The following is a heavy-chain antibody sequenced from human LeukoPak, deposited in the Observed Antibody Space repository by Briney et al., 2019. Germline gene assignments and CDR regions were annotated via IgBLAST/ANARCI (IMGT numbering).Heavy chain of an antibody. D-gene: IGHD3-10*01. V-gene: IGHV4-34*01. CDR3: ARGGRITMVRGVNGLGY. Sequence: SETLSLTCAVYGGSFSGYYWSWIRQPPGKGLEWIGEINHSGSTNYNPSLKSRVTISVDTSQNRFSLKLSSVTAADTAVYYGARGGRITMVRGVNGLGYWGQGTLVTVSS. CDR2: INHSGST. CDR1: GGSFSGYY. J-gene: IGHJ4*02.